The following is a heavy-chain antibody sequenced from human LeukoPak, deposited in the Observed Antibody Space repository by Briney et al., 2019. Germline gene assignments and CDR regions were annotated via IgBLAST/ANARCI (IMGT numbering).Heavy chain of an antibody. CDR2: IYNDGST. CDR3: ARNILFAFDI. D-gene: IGHD2/OR15-2a*01. Sequence: GGSLRLSCAASGLTVSSSYMSWVRQAPGKGLEWVSIIYNDGSTYYADSMKGRFTISRDNSKNTLYLQVNSLRAEDAAMYYCARNILFAFDIWGQGTMVTVSS. J-gene: IGHJ3*02. CDR1: GLTVSSSY. V-gene: IGHV3-53*01.